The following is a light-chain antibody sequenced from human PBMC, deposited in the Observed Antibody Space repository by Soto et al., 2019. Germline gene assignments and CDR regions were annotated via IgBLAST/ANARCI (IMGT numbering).Light chain of an antibody. J-gene: IGKJ4*01. CDR1: QGISSY. CDR3: QQLNSYPLP. CDR2: AAS. Sequence: IQLTQSPSSLSASVGDRVTITCLASQGISSYLAWYQQKPGKAPKLLIYAASTLQSGVPSRFRGSGSETDFTLTISNLQPEDFATYHCQQLNSYPLPFGGGTKVDI. V-gene: IGKV1-9*01.